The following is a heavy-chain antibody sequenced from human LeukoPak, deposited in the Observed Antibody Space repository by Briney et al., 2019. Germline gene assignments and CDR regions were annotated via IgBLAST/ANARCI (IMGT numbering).Heavy chain of an antibody. CDR1: DYTFTSYG. J-gene: IGHJ4*02. V-gene: IGHV1-18*01. D-gene: IGHD3-3*01. CDR3: ARAPSYYDFWSGSSDY. Sequence: ASVKVSCKASDYTFTSYGISWVRQAPGQGLEWMGWISAYNGNTNYAQKLQGRVTMTTDTSTSTAYMELRSLTSDDTAVYYCARAPSYYDFWSGSSDYWGQRTLVTVSS. CDR2: ISAYNGNT.